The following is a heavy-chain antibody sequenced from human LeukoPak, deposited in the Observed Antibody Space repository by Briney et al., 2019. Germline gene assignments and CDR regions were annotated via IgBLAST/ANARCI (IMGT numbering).Heavy chain of an antibody. V-gene: IGHV3-30-3*01. D-gene: IGHD3-22*01. CDR3: ATFTMIGLAYFDY. J-gene: IGHJ4*02. Sequence: PGGSLTLPCAASGFTYSIHAMHWPRHAPGRGRVWVAVISYDGSIKYNADSVRGRFTISRDNSKNTLYLQMNSLRAEDTAVYYCATFTMIGLAYFDYWGQGTLVTVSP. CDR2: ISYDGSIK. CDR1: GFTYSIHA.